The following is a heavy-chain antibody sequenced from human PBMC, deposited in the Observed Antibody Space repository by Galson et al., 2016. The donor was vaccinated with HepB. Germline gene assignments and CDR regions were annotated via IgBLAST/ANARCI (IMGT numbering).Heavy chain of an antibody. CDR2: ISHSGNTR. V-gene: IGHV3-11*01. J-gene: IGHJ4*02. CDR3: ARDVNNWTGDRRLFDL. CDR1: GFSFNDFY. Sequence: SLRLSCAASGFSFNDFYMSWIRQPPGKALEWISYISHSGNTREYSYSVKGRFTVSRDHNKYSVYLQLNSLRAEDTALYYCARDVNNWTGDRRLFDLWGQGTLVAVSS. D-gene: IGHD1-1*01.